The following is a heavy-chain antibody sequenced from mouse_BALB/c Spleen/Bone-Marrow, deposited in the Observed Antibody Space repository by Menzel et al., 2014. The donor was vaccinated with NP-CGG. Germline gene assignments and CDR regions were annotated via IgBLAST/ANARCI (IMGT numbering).Heavy chain of an antibody. D-gene: IGHD2-3*01. J-gene: IGHJ2*01. V-gene: IGHV7-3*02. CDR2: IRNKAYSYTT. CDR3: ARDMGGLLFDY. CDR1: GFTFTDYY. Sequence: EVQLVESGGGLVQPGGSLRLSCATSGFTFTDYYMNWVRQPPGKALEWLGFIRNKAYSYTTEYSASAKGRFTISRDNSQSILYLQMNTLRAEDSATYYCARDMGGLLFDYWGQGTTLTVSS.